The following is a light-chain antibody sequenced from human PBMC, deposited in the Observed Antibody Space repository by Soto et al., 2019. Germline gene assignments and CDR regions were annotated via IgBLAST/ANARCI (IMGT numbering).Light chain of an antibody. V-gene: IGLV2-8*01. CDR1: SSDVGGYNY. Sequence: QSALTQPPSASGSPGQSVTISCTGTSSDVGGYNYVSWYQHHSGRAPKLMIYEVSKRPSGVPDRFSGSKSGNTASLTVSGLQAEDEADYYCSSFAGSHNFVVFGGGTKLTVL. J-gene: IGLJ2*01. CDR2: EVS. CDR3: SSFAGSHNFVV.